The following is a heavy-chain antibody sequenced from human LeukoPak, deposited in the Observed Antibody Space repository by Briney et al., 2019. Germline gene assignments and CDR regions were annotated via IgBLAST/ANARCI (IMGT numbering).Heavy chain of an antibody. V-gene: IGHV3-9*01. CDR2: ISWNSGDI. Sequence: GGSLRVSCAAPGFTFYNYAMHWVRQALRKGLWWLSIISWNSGDIGYADSVKGRVTISRDHAKKSLDLQMNSLRAEHTAFYSCAKVRGTYRSGHFFVYWGQGTLVTVSS. CDR1: GFTFYNYA. J-gene: IGHJ4*02. D-gene: IGHD6-19*01. CDR3: AKVRGTYRSGHFFVY.